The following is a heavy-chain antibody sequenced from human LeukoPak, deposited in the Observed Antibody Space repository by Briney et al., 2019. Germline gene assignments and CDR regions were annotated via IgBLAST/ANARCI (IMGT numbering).Heavy chain of an antibody. CDR3: ARDRTARYFDY. CDR1: GFKFSNHG. V-gene: IGHV3-33*01. J-gene: IGHJ4*02. Sequence: PGGSLRLSCAASGFKFSNHGMHWVRQAPGRGLEWVAIIWYDGSNKYYADSVKGRFTVSRDNSKNTLYLQMNSLRAEDTAVYYCARDRTARYFDYWGQGTQVRVSS. CDR2: IWYDGSNK.